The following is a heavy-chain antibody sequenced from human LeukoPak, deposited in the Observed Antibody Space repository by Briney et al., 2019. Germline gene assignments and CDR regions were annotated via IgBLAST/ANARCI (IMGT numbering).Heavy chain of an antibody. CDR1: GGSISSSDYY. CDR3: ARQGLIVMAGEGDFDY. J-gene: IGHJ4*02. V-gene: IGHV4-39*01. Sequence: SETLSLSCTVSGGSISSSDYYWAWIRQPPGRSLDWIGSIYYSGNTHYNPSLKSRVTISVDTSNNQFSLRLSSVTAADTAVYYCARQGLIVMAGEGDFDYWGQGTLVTVSS. D-gene: IGHD5-24*01. CDR2: IYYSGNT.